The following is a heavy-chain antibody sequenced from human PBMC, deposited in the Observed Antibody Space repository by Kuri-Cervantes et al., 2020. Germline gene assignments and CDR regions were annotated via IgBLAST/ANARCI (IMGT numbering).Heavy chain of an antibody. CDR2: INYSGTT. D-gene: IGHD4-23*01. CDR3: ARGAGDYGGNSDY. J-gene: IGHJ4*02. Sequence: SETLSLTCAVYGGSFSGYYWSWIRQPPGKGLEWIGYINYSGTTNYNPSLKSRLTMSGDTSKNQFSLKLSSVTAADTAVYYCARGAGDYGGNSDYWGQGTLVTVSS. CDR1: GGSFSGYY. V-gene: IGHV4-59*01.